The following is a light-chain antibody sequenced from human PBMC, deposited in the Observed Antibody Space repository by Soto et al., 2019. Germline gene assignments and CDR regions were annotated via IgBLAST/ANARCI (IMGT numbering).Light chain of an antibody. J-gene: IGLJ2*01. CDR3: YSYTSSSSVL. Sequence: QSALTQPASVSGSPGQSITISCTGISCDVGGYNYVSWYQQHPGKAPKLMIYDVSNRRSGVSNRFSGSKSGNTASLTISGLQAEDEADYYCYSYTSSSSVLFGGGTQLTVL. CDR1: SCDVGGYNY. V-gene: IGLV2-14*01. CDR2: DVS.